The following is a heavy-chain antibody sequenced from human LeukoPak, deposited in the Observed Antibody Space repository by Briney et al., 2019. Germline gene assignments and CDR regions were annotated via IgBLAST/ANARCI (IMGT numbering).Heavy chain of an antibody. J-gene: IGHJ4*02. V-gene: IGHV3-30-3*01. D-gene: IGHD5-18*01. CDR3: ANSGYSYGYG. CDR2: ISYDGSNK. Sequence: GGSLRLSCAASGFTFSSYAMHWVRQAPGKGLEWVAVISYDGSNKYYADSVKGRFTISRDNSKNTLYLQMNSLRAEDTAVYYCANSGYSYGYGWGLGTLVTVSS. CDR1: GFTFSSYA.